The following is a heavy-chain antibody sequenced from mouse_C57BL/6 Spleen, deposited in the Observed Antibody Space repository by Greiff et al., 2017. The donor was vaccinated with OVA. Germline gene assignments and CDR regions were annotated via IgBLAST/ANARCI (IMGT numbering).Heavy chain of an antibody. CDR2: INPSTGGT. Sequence: VQLKESGPELVKPGASVKISCKASGYSFTGYSMNWVKQSPEKRLEWIGEINPSTGGTPSNQKFKAKATLTVAKSSSTVYMQLKSLTSEDSSVYYCARGGDGYPPDYWGQGTTLTVSS. D-gene: IGHD2-3*01. J-gene: IGHJ2*01. V-gene: IGHV1-42*01. CDR3: ARGGDGYPPDY. CDR1: GYSFTGYS.